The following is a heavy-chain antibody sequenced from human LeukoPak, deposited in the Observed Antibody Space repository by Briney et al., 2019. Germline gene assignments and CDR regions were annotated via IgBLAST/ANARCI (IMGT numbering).Heavy chain of an antibody. V-gene: IGHV3-30*18. D-gene: IGHD3-22*01. CDR3: AKGPWTRYYDSSGGGFDY. CDR2: ISYDGSSK. Sequence: GGSLRLSCAASGFTFSSYGMHWVRQAPGKGLEWVAIISYDGSSKYYADSVKGRFTISRDNSKNTLYLQVNSLRTEDTAVYYCAKGPWTRYYDSSGGGFDYWGQGTLVTVSS. CDR1: GFTFSSYG. J-gene: IGHJ4*02.